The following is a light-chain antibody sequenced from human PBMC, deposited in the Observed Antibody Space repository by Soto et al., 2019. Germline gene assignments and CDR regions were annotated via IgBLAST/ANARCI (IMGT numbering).Light chain of an antibody. CDR1: QSVGSC. J-gene: IGKJ1*01. CDR3: QQRSTWPLT. CDR2: DAS. Sequence: EIVLTQSPATLSLSPGERVTLSCRASQSVGSCLAWYQQKLGQAPRLLIYDASNRATGIPARFSGSGSGTDFTLTIGSLEPEDFAVYYCQQRSTWPLTFGQGTKVDIK. V-gene: IGKV3-11*01.